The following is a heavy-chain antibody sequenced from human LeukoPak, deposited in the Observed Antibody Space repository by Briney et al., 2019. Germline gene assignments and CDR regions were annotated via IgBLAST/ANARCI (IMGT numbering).Heavy chain of an antibody. CDR3: ARDFGDSSGWYNDY. D-gene: IGHD6-19*01. V-gene: IGHV3-21*01. J-gene: IGHJ4*02. Sequence: PGGSLRLSCTASGFSFSSPGMNWVRQAPGKGLEWVSSINGESTFKVYADSVKGRFTISRDNAKNSLYLQMDSLRAEGTAVYYCARDFGDSSGWYNDYWGQGTLVIVSS. CDR1: GFSFSSPG. CDR2: INGESTFK.